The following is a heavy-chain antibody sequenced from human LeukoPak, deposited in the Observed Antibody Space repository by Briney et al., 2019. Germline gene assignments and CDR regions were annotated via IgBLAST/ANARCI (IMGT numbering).Heavy chain of an antibody. J-gene: IGHJ4*02. CDR1: GFTFGSYA. V-gene: IGHV3-15*01. Sequence: GGSLRLSCAASGFTFGSYAMSWVRQAPGKGLEWVGHIKTNAAGGTTDYSAPVKGRFTISRGDSENTLYLRMTSLQAEDAAVYYCTSHRYQLLQFDYWGRGTLVTVSS. CDR3: TSHRYQLLQFDY. D-gene: IGHD2-2*01. CDR2: IKTNAAGGTT.